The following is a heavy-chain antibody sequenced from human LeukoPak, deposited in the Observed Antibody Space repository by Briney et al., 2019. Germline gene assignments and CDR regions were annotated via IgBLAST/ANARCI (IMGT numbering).Heavy chain of an antibody. Sequence: SETLSLTCTVFGGSISSSSYYWGWIRQPPGKGLEWIGSIYYSGSTYYNPSLKSRVTISVDTSKNQFSLKLSSVTAADTAVYYCARRRGSRFDYWGQGTLVTVSS. CDR3: ARRRGSRFDY. J-gene: IGHJ4*02. D-gene: IGHD1-26*01. CDR2: IYYSGST. V-gene: IGHV4-39*01. CDR1: GGSISSSSYY.